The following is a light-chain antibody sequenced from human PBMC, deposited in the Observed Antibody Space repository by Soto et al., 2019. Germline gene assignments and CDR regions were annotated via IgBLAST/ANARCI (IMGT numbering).Light chain of an antibody. V-gene: IGLV2-14*01. CDR3: SSYSGSSHWV. CDR2: EVT. CDR1: SRDIGAYNH. Sequence: QSALTQPASVSGSPGQSITISCTGTSRDIGAYNHVSWYQQHPGKAPKPLIYEVTNRPSGISVRFSASKSGSAASLTISGLQAEDEADYYCSSYSGSSHWVFGGGTKLTVL. J-gene: IGLJ3*02.